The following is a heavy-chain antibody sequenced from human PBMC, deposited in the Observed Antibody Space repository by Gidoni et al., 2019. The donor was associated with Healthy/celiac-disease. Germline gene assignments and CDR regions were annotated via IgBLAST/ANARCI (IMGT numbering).Heavy chain of an antibody. J-gene: IGHJ4*02. V-gene: IGHV4-34*01. Sequence: QVQLQQWGAGLLTPSETLSLTCAVYGGSFSGYYWSWIRQPPGKGLEWIGEINHSGSTNYNPSLKSRVTISVDTSKNQFSLKLSSVTAADTAVYYCARGLSSAMVRYFDYWGQGTLVTVSS. CDR1: GGSFSGYY. CDR3: ARGLSSAMVRYFDY. CDR2: INHSGST. D-gene: IGHD5-18*01.